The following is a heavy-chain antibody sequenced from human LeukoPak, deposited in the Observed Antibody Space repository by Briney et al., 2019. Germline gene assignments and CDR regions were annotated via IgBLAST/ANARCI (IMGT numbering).Heavy chain of an antibody. Sequence: SETLSLTCTVSGGSVSSGSYYWSWIRQPPGKGLEWIGYIYYSGSTNYNPSLKSRVTISADTSKNQFSLKLSSVTAADTAVYYCARGRGYSYGLFDYWGQGTLVTVSS. CDR1: GGSVSSGSYY. CDR3: ARGRGYSYGLFDY. CDR2: IYYSGST. D-gene: IGHD5-18*01. J-gene: IGHJ4*02. V-gene: IGHV4-61*01.